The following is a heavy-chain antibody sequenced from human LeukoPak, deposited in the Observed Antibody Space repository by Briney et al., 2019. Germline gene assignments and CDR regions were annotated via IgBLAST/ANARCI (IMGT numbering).Heavy chain of an antibody. V-gene: IGHV1-69*04. CDR3: ARDSRNCGGDCYYDY. Sequence: ASVKVSCKASGGTFSSYTISWVRQAPGQGLEWMGRIIPILGIANYAQKFQGRVTITADKFTSTAYMELSSLRSEDTAVYYCARDSRNCGGDCYYDYWGQGTLVTVSS. D-gene: IGHD2-21*02. CDR1: GGTFSSYT. J-gene: IGHJ4*02. CDR2: IIPILGIA.